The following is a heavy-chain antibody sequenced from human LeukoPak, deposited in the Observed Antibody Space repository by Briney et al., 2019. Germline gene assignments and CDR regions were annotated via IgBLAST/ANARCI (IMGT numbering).Heavy chain of an antibody. Sequence: SETLSLTCAVYGGSFSGYYWSWIHPPPGKGLEWIRESKHSGGTNYNPSLKGRVTVSVDTSKKQFSLTLTSVTAADTAVYYCARGQWEVRGIIITQLDYWGQGTLVTVSS. J-gene: IGHJ4*02. CDR1: GGSFSGYY. CDR2: SKHSGGT. D-gene: IGHD3-10*01. CDR3: ARGQWEVRGIIITQLDY. V-gene: IGHV4-34*01.